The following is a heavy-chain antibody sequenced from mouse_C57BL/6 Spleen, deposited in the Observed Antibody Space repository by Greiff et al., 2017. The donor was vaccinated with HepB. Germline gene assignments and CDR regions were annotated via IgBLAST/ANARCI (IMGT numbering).Heavy chain of an antibody. CDR1: GYSFTGYF. D-gene: IGHD3-3*01. CDR3: ARRGFSRDEYFDY. V-gene: IGHV1-20*01. J-gene: IGHJ2*01. Sequence: EVQGVESGPELVKPGDSVKISCKASGYSFTGYFMNWVMQSHGKSLEWIGRINPYNGDTFYNQKFKGKATLTVDKSSSTAHMELRSLTSEDSAVYYCARRGFSRDEYFDYWGQGTTLTVSS. CDR2: INPYNGDT.